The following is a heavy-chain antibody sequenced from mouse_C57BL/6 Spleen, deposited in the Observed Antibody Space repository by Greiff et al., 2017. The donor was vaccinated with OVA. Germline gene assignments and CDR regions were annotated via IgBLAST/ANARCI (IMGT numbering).Heavy chain of an antibody. CDR1: GFTFSSYA. Sequence: VQLKESGGGLVKPGGSLKLSCAASGFTFSSYAMSWVRQTPEKRLEWVATISDGGSYTYYPDNVKGRFTISRDNAKNNLYLQMSHLKSEDTAMYYCARGQLTFDYWGQGTTLTVSS. CDR2: ISDGGSYT. D-gene: IGHD3-3*01. CDR3: ARGQLTFDY. J-gene: IGHJ2*01. V-gene: IGHV5-4*01.